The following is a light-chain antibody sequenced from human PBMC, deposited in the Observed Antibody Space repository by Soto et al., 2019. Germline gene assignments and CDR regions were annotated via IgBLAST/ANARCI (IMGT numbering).Light chain of an antibody. J-gene: IGKJ2*01. CDR1: QGITSY. CDR2: AAS. Sequence: AIRMTQSPSSFSASTGDRVTITCRASQGITSYLAWYQQKPGKAPKLLIYAASTFQSGVPSRFSGSGSGTNFTLTISCLQSEDFATYYCQQYYSYPPTFVQGTKLEIK. CDR3: QQYYSYPPT. V-gene: IGKV1-8*01.